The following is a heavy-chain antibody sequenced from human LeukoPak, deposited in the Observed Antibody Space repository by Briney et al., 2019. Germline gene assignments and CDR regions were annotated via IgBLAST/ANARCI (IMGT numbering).Heavy chain of an antibody. J-gene: IGHJ4*02. D-gene: IGHD3-22*01. CDR1: GFTFSSYA. Sequence: PGGSLRLSCGASGFTFSSYAMSWGRQAPGKGLEWVSAISGSGGSTYYADSVKGRFTISRDNSKNTLYLQMNSLRAEDTAVYYCARDPPHRFTMIERDSWGQGTLVTVSS. CDR2: ISGSGGST. CDR3: ARDPPHRFTMIERDS. V-gene: IGHV3-23*01.